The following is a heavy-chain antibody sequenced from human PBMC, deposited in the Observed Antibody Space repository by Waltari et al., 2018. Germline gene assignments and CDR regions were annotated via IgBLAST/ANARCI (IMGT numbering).Heavy chain of an antibody. CDR1: GYTFNTYN. D-gene: IGHD3-10*01. CDR2: IYTNTGNP. CDR3: ARDAYYYGSIHALDF. V-gene: IGHV7-4-1*02. Sequence: QVQLVQPGSELKSPGASVRLSCKASGYTFNTYNIHWLRQVPGQGLEWMGWIYTNTGNPTYAQGFTGRFVFSLDTSVSTAYLEISSLRPDDTAVYYCARDAYYYGSIHALDFWGQGTMVSVSS. J-gene: IGHJ3*01.